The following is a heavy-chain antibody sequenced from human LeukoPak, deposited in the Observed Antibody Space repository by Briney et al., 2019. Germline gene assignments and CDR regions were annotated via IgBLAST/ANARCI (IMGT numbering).Heavy chain of an antibody. D-gene: IGHD3-9*01. Sequence: SETLSLTCAVYGGSFSDYYWSWIRQPPGKGLEWIGESKYSGSTNYNPSLESRVTISVDTSKNQFSLKLSSVTAADTAVYYCARDLLVYDILTGYRVNYMDVWGKGTTVTVSS. V-gene: IGHV4-34*01. CDR3: ARDLLVYDILTGYRVNYMDV. CDR1: GGSFSDYY. CDR2: SKYSGST. J-gene: IGHJ6*03.